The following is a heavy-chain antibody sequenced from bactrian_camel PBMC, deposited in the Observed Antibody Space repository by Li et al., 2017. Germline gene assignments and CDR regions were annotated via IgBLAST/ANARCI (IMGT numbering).Heavy chain of an antibody. D-gene: IGHD6*01. V-gene: IGHV3S67*01. CDR1: GFTYPRYS. CDR2: IDSDGIT. J-gene: IGHJ6*01. Sequence: DVQLVESGGGSVQAGGSLRLSCTVSGFTYPRYSWAWFRQAPGKEREGIAAIDSDGITNYSQAVKGRFTISRDNAKNILYLRLNSLRTEDTAMYYCATGGSWSGASPGFGYWGQGTQVTVS. CDR3: ATGGSWSGASPGFGY.